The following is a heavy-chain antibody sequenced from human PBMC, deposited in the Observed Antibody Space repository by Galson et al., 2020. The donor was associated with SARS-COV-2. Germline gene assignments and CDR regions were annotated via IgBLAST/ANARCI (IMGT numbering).Heavy chain of an antibody. D-gene: IGHD3-3*01. V-gene: IGHV3-49*03. CDR1: GFTFGDYA. CDR2: IRSKAYGGTT. J-gene: IGHJ4*02. CDR3: TRNDFWSGYYIDY. Sequence: GESLKISCTASGFTFGDYAMSWFRQAPGKGLEWVGFIRSKAYGGTTEYAASVKGRFTISRDDSKSIAYLQMNSLKTEDTAVYYCTRNDFWSGYYIDYWCQGTLVIVSS.